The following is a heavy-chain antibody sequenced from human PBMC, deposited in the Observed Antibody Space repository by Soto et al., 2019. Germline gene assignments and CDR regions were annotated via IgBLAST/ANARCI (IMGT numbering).Heavy chain of an antibody. D-gene: IGHD2-15*01. Sequence: QIALKESGPTLVKPSQTLTLTCTFSGFSFSTTGAGVGWIRQPPGKALEWLALIFWNDAKRNSPSLRSRLTIIKDNSKNQVVLTMTNVDPVDTATYYCAYRRGGRSYGGNFDYWCQGTTVSVYS. V-gene: IGHV2-5*01. CDR2: IFWNDAK. CDR3: AYRRGGRSYGGNFDY. CDR1: GFSFSTTGAG. J-gene: IGHJ4*02.